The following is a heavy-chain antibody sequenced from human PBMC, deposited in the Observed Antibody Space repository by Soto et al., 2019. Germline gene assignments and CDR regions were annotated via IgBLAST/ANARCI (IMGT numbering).Heavy chain of an antibody. J-gene: IGHJ6*02. CDR1: GFTFSSYG. CDR2: IWYDGSNK. D-gene: IGHD2-2*01. CDR3: ARDLDGYQLPSFYYYGMDV. V-gene: IGHV3-33*01. Sequence: PGGSLRLSCAASGFTFSSYGMHWVRQSPGKGLEWVAVIWYDGSNKYYADSVKGRFTISRDNSKNTLYLQMNSLRAEDTAVYYCARDLDGYQLPSFYYYGMDVWGQGTTVTVSS.